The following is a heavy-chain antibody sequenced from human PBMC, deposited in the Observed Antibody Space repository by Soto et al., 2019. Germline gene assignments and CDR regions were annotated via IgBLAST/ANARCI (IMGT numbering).Heavy chain of an antibody. CDR1: GFIFENFG. Sequence: GESLKISCAASGFIFENFGMSWVRQAPGKGLEWISSISGSGFKTYYADSVKGRFTISRDNSKSTVYLELNNLSAEDTAVYHCAKNQGVELVPLATVDWFDPWGQGSVVTVSS. CDR2: ISGSGFKT. V-gene: IGHV3-23*01. J-gene: IGHJ5*02. CDR3: AKNQGVELVPLATVDWFDP. D-gene: IGHD1-26*01.